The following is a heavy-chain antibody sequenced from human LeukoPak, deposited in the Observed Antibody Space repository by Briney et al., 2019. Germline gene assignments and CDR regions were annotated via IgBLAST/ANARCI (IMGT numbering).Heavy chain of an antibody. CDR3: AKDQSIAVTGTWDF. V-gene: IGHV3-11*06. J-gene: IGHJ4*02. D-gene: IGHD6-19*01. CDR1: GFTFSDYY. Sequence: GGSLRLSCAASGFTFSDYYMSWIRQAPGKGLEWVSYISSSSSSYTNYADSVKGRFTISRDNSKNTLNLQMSSLRAEDTAVYYCAKDQSIAVTGTWDFWGQGTLVTVSS. CDR2: ISSSSSSYT.